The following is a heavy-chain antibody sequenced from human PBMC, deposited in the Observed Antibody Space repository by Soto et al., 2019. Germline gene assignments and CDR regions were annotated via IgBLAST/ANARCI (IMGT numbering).Heavy chain of an antibody. J-gene: IGHJ4*02. CDR2: ISSSGGGT. Sequence: QVQLVESGGGLVEPGGSLRLSCAISGFSFSDYFMSWIRQAPGKGLEWISEISSSGGGTYYADSLKGRFTISRDNAKAILNLEMNSLRPDDTAVYYCARTRFHYGVYWGQGAPVTVS. CDR3: ARTRFHYGVY. V-gene: IGHV3-11*01. D-gene: IGHD2-8*01. CDR1: GFSFSDYF.